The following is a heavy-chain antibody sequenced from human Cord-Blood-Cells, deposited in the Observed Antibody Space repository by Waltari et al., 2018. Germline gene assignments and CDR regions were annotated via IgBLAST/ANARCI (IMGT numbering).Heavy chain of an antibody. CDR3: ARGGIAAPYYFDY. CDR2: IYHSGST. D-gene: IGHD6-6*01. V-gene: IGHV4-38-2*01. J-gene: IGHJ4*02. Sequence: QVQLQESGPGLVKPSETLSLTCAVSGYSISSGYYWGWIRQPPGKGLEWLGSIYHSGSTYYNPSLKSRVTISVDTSKNQFSLKLSSVTAADTAVYYCARGGIAAPYYFDYWGQGTLVTVSS. CDR1: GYSISSGYY.